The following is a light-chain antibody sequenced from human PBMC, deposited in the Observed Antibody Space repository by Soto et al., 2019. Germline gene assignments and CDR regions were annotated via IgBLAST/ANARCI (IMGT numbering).Light chain of an antibody. J-gene: IGKJ3*01. V-gene: IGKV1-39*01. CDR1: QSISSY. CDR3: QQSYSTPIT. CDR2: AAS. Sequence: DIQMTQSPSSLSASVGDRVTITCRASQSISSYLNWYQQKPGKAPKLLIYAASSLQSGVPSRFSGSGSGTDFTLTISSLQPEDFATYYCQQSYSTPITFGPGTKVHIK.